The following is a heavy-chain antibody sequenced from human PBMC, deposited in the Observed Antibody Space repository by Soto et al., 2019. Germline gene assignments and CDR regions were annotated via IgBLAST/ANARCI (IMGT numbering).Heavy chain of an antibody. J-gene: IGHJ4*02. V-gene: IGHV6-1*01. D-gene: IGHD3-16*02. Sequence: PSQTLSLTCAISGDSVSSNSATWNWIRQSPSRGLEWLGRTYYRSKWFSEYALSVKGRITINPDTSKNQFSLQLNSVTPEDTAVYYCARETLQGAVTDYWGQGTLVTVSS. CDR1: GDSVSSNSAT. CDR3: ARETLQGAVTDY. CDR2: TYYRSKWFS.